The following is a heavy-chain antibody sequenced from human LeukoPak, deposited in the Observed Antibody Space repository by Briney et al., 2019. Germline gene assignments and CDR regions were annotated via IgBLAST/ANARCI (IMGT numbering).Heavy chain of an antibody. J-gene: IGHJ5*02. V-gene: IGHV3-11*04. CDR3: ARESPDDIVVVPAAVLNWFDP. Sequence: PGGSLRLSCAASGFTFSDYYMSWIRQAPGKGLEWGSYISSSGSTIYYADSVKGRFTISRDNAKNSLYLQMNSLRAEDTAVYCCARESPDDIVVVPAAVLNWFDPWGQGTLVTVSS. CDR1: GFTFSDYY. CDR2: ISSSGSTI. D-gene: IGHD2-2*01.